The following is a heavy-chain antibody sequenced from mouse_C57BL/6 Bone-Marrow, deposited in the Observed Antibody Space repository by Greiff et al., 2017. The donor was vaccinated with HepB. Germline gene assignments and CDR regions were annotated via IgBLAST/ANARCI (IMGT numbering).Heavy chain of an antibody. J-gene: IGHJ1*01. CDR3: ARRVSTGVATKYFDV. V-gene: IGHV5-6*02. CDR2: ISSGGSYT. Sequence: DVKLVESGGDLVKPGGSLKLSCAASGFTFSSYCMSWVRQTPDKRLEWVATISSGGSYTYYPDSVKGRFTISRDNAKNTLYLQMSRLKSEDTAMYYWARRVSTGVATKYFDVWGQGTTVTVSA. CDR1: GFTFSSYC. D-gene: IGHD1-1*01.